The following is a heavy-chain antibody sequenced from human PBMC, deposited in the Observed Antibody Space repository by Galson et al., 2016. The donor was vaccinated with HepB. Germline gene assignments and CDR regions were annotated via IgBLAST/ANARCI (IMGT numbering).Heavy chain of an antibody. CDR2: IIPKFGTP. CDR3: TTGYTNTWYADTFDY. V-gene: IGHV1-69*01. J-gene: IGHJ4*02. D-gene: IGHD2-2*02. Sequence: APGDTFSTYGINWVRQAPGQGLEWMGGIIPKFGTPNYAQKFQGRVTITADESTSTAYMALSSLRSEDTAMYYCTTGYTNTWYADTFDYWGPGTLVTVSS. CDR1: GDTFSTYG.